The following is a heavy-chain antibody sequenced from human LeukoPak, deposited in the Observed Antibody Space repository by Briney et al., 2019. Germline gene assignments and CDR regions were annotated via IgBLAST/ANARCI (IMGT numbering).Heavy chain of an antibody. CDR1: GFTFSSYA. CDR3: AKDPLNTGSSGYYSYYFDY. D-gene: IGHD3-22*01. V-gene: IGHV3-23*01. CDR2: ISGSGGST. Sequence: GGSLRLSCAASGFTFSSYAMSWVRQAPGKGLEWVSAISGSGGSTYYADSVKGRFTISRDNPKNTLYLQMNSLRAEDTAVYYCAKDPLNTGSSGYYSYYFDYWGQGTLVTVSS. J-gene: IGHJ4*02.